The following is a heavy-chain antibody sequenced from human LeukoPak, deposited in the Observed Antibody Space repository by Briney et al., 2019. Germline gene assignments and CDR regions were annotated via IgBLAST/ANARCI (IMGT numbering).Heavy chain of an antibody. CDR1: GYSFVGYG. CDR3: ARGGARGVIINNWFDP. J-gene: IGHJ5*02. V-gene: IGHV1-18*01. D-gene: IGHD3-10*01. CDR2: ISAYNGNT. Sequence: ASVKVSCKASGYSFVGYGITWVRQAPGQGLEWMGWISAYNGNTDYAQKLQGRVTMTTDTSTSTAYMELRSLRSDDTAVYYCARGGARGVIINNWFDPWGQGTLVTVSS.